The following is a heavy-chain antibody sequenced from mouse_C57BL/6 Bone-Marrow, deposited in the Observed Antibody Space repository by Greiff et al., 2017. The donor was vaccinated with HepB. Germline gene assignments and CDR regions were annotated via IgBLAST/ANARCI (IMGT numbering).Heavy chain of an antibody. CDR2: INPNNGGT. CDR3: ARRGTTASRDYFDY. J-gene: IGHJ2*01. V-gene: IGHV1-26*01. D-gene: IGHD1-2*01. CDR1: GYTFTDYY. Sequence: EVQLQQSGPELVKPGASVKISCKASGYTFTDYYMNWVKQSHGKSLEWIGDINPNNGGTSYNQKFKGKATLTVDKSSSTAYMELRSLTSEDSAVYYCARRGTTASRDYFDYWGQGTTLTVSS.